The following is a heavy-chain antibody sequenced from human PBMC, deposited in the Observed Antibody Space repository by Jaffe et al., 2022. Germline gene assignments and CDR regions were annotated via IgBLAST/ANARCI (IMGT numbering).Heavy chain of an antibody. CDR3: AKSPRQWLVTWYFDL. J-gene: IGHJ2*01. CDR1: GFTFDDYA. V-gene: IGHV3-9*01. D-gene: IGHD6-19*01. CDR2: ISWNSGSI. Sequence: EVQLVESGGGLVQPGRSLRLSCAASGFTFDDYAMHWVRQAPGKGLEWVSGISWNSGSIGYADSVKGRFTISRDNAKNSLYLQMNSLRAEDTALYYCAKSPRQWLVTWYFDLWGRGTLVTVSS.